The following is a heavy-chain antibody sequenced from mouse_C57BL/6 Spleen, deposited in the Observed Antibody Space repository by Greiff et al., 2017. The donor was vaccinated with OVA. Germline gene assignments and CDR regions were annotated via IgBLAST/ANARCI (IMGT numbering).Heavy chain of an antibody. D-gene: IGHD1-1*02. CDR3: AGRDMEDFDY. CDR1: GYAFTNYL. CDR2: INPGSGGT. V-gene: IGHV1-54*01. J-gene: IGHJ2*01. Sequence: QVQLQQSGAELVRPGTSVKVSCKASGYAFTNYLIEWVKQRPGQGLEWIGVINPGSGGTNYNEKFKGKATLTADKSSSTAYMQLSSLTSEDSAVYFCAGRDMEDFDYWGQGTTLTVSS.